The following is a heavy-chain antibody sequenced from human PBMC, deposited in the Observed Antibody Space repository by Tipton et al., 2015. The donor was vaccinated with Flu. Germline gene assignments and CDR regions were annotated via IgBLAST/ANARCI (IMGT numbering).Heavy chain of an antibody. V-gene: IGHV1-2*02. J-gene: IGHJ5*01. CDR3: ARGYSPWGWFDS. D-gene: IGHD5-18*01. CDR1: GYTFTRYY. Sequence: QVQLVQSGAEVKKPGASLKVSCKASGYTFTRYYIHWVRQAPGQGLEWMGWIHPNSGGTNYVQKFQGSFTMTRDTSISTAYMELNSLRSDDTAVYYGARGYSPWGWFDSWGQGTLVSVSS. CDR2: IHPNSGGT.